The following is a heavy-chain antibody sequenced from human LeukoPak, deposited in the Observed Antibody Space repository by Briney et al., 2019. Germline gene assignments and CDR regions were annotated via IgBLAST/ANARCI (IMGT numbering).Heavy chain of an antibody. CDR2: INPSGSST. J-gene: IGHJ5*02. CDR1: GYSFTSHY. CDR3: ARDNSVGDNAWWFDP. Sequence: ASVKVSCKASGYSFTSHYMHWVRQAPGQGLEWLGLINPSGSSTLYAQKFQGRVTMTRDMSTSTDYMELSSLRSEDTAIYYCARDNSVGDNAWWFDPWGQGTLVTVSS. D-gene: IGHD1-26*01. V-gene: IGHV1-46*01.